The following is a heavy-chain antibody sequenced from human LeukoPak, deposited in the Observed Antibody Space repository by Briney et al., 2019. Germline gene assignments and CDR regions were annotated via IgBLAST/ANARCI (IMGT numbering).Heavy chain of an antibody. J-gene: IGHJ4*02. V-gene: IGHV3-23*01. D-gene: IGHD6-13*01. CDR3: ARFPGIAAAGTNFDY. Sequence: GGSLRLSCAASGFTFSCYAMSWVRQAPGKGLEWVSAISGSGGSTYYADSVKGRFTISRDNSKNTLYLQMNSLRAEDTAVYYCARFPGIAAAGTNFDYWGQGTLVTVSS. CDR2: ISGSGGST. CDR1: GFTFSCYA.